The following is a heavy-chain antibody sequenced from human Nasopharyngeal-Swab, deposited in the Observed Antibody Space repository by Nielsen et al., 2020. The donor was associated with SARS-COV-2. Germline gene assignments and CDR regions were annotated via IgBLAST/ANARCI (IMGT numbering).Heavy chain of an antibody. J-gene: IGHJ2*01. D-gene: IGHD3-22*01. V-gene: IGHV4-31*03. CDR1: GCSISSGGYY. CDR2: IYYSGST. CDR3: ARSPSPHITMIVVVTHWYFDL. Sequence: SETLSLTCTVSGCSISSGGYYWIWIRQHPGQGLEWIGYIYYSGSTYYNPSLKSRVTISVDTSKNQFSLKLSSVTAADTAVYYCARSPSPHITMIVVVTHWYFDLWGRGTLVTVSS.